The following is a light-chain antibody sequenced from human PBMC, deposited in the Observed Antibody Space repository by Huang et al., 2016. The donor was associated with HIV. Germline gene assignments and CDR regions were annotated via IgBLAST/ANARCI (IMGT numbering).Light chain of an antibody. V-gene: IGKV3-20*01. CDR3: QQYGGSPWT. CDR2: GAS. J-gene: IGKJ1*01. CDR1: QSGSSSY. Sequence: EIVLTQSPGTLSLSPGERATLSCRASQSGSSSYLAWYQQKPGQAPRRLIYGASSRATCIPDRFRGSGSGTDFTLTIGRLGPEDFAVYSCQQYGGSPWTFGQGTKVEIK.